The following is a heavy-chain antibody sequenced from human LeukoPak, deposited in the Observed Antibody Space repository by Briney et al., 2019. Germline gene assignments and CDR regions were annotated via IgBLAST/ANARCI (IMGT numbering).Heavy chain of an antibody. CDR2: INHSGST. CDR3: AKGLYYYGSGSYRNWFDP. D-gene: IGHD3-10*01. V-gene: IGHV4-34*01. J-gene: IGHJ5*02. Sequence: SETLSLTCAVYGGSFSGYYWSWIRQPPGKGLEWIGEINHSGSTNYNPSLKSRVTISVDTSKNQFSLKLSSVTAADTAVYYCAKGLYYYGSGSYRNWFDPWGQGTLVTVSS. CDR1: GGSFSGYY.